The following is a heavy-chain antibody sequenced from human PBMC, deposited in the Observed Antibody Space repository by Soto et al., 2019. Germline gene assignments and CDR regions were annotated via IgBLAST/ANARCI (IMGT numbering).Heavy chain of an antibody. Sequence: EVQLVESGGGLVKPEESLRLSCAASGFPFSRAYMHWVRQAPGKGLEWVGRIKNKFGNGGTDYAAPVQGRFTISRDDSSNTLFLQMNNLTAEYTAVYFCTTELGTNPVNPLNYWGQGTPVTVSS. D-gene: IGHD1-26*01. CDR1: GFPFSRAY. CDR2: IKNKFGNGGT. CDR3: TTELGTNPVNPLNY. J-gene: IGHJ4*02. V-gene: IGHV3-15*07.